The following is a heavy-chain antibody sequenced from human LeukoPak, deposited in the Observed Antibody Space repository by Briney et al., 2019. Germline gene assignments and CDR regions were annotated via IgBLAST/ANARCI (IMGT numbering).Heavy chain of an antibody. CDR2: INPNSGGT. D-gene: IGHD4/OR15-4a*01. CDR1: GYSFTGYY. J-gene: IGHJ4*02. CDR3: ARDRIYGDDGVCDY. V-gene: IGHV1-2*02. Sequence: ASVKVSCKASGYSFTGYYIHWVRQAPGQGLEWMRWINPNSGGTNYVQNFQGRVTMTRDTSTSTAYMELSRLTSDDTAVYYCARDRIYGDDGVCDYWGQGTLVTVSS.